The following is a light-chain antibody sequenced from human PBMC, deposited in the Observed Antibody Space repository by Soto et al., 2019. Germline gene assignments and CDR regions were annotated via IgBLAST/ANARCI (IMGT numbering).Light chain of an antibody. CDR1: SGTGNA. CDR2: GAS. J-gene: IGKJ1*01. V-gene: IGKV1-6*01. Sequence: IRMNQSPSSVSASXGDRVTIAGRTRSGTGNALGRYQQKPGKTPKFXXYGASNLQSGVPTRFSGSGSGTDFTLAISSRQPEDSATYYCLQDINYPWTFGQGTKVDIK. CDR3: LQDINYPWT.